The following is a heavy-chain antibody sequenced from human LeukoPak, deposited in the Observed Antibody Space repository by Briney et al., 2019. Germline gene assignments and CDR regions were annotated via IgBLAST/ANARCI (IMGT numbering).Heavy chain of an antibody. CDR1: GYTFTGYY. D-gene: IGHD3-10*01. Sequence: ASVKVSCKASGYTFTGYYMHWVRQAPGQGLEWMGWINPNSGGTNYAQKFQGRVTMTTDTSTSTAYMELRSLRSDDTAVYYCARVDYYGSGSSYYYYGMDVWGQGTTVTVSS. V-gene: IGHV1-2*02. CDR2: INPNSGGT. CDR3: ARVDYYGSGSSYYYYGMDV. J-gene: IGHJ6*02.